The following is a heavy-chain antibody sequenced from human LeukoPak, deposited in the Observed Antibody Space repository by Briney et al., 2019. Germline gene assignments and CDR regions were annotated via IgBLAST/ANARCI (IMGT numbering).Heavy chain of an antibody. CDR2: IYYSGST. CDR1: GGSISSYY. D-gene: IGHD3-10*01. CDR3: ARDSYGSGRPNDAFDI. J-gene: IGHJ3*02. Sequence: PSETLSLTCTVSGGSISSYYWSWIRQRPGKGLEWIGYIYYSGSTNYNPSLKSRVTISVDTSKNQFSLKLSSVTAADTAVYYCARDSYGSGRPNDAFDIWGQGTMVTVSS. V-gene: IGHV4-59*01.